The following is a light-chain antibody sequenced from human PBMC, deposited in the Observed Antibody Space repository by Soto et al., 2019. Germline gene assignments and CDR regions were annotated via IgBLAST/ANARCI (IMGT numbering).Light chain of an antibody. CDR2: EGN. Sequence: QSVLTQPASVSGSPGQSITISCTGTSSDVGSYNLISWYQQHPGKAPKLRIYEGNKRPSGVSDRFSGSKSGNTASLTIFGFQGEDEADYYCCSYAGPSTSYVFGTGTKVTVL. J-gene: IGLJ1*01. V-gene: IGLV2-23*01. CDR3: CSYAGPSTSYV. CDR1: SSDVGSYNL.